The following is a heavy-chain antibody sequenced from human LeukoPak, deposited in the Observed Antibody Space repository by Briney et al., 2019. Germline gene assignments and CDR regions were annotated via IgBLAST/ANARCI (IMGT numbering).Heavy chain of an antibody. V-gene: IGHV4-59*08. CDR2: NYYSGST. Sequence: PSETLSLTCSVSGGSISTYYWSWIGQPPGKGLECIGYNYYSGSTNYNPSLKSRVTISVDTSKNQFSLKLSSVTAADTAVYYCAREGYLGRHSDCWGQGTLVTVSS. J-gene: IGHJ4*02. CDR1: GGSISTYY. CDR3: AREGYLGRHSDC. D-gene: IGHD6-13*01.